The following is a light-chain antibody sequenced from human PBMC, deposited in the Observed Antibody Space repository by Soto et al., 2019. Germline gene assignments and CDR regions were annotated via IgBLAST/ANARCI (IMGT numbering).Light chain of an antibody. J-gene: IGKJ2*01. Sequence: EIVMTQSPATLSVSPGERVALSCRASQTVSRNFAWYQQKPGQAPRRVIYGASTRATGIPARFSGNGSGTDFTLTISSLQSEDFPIYYCQQYNTWPYTLGQVNKLET. V-gene: IGKV3-15*01. CDR1: QTVSRN. CDR2: GAS. CDR3: QQYNTWPYT.